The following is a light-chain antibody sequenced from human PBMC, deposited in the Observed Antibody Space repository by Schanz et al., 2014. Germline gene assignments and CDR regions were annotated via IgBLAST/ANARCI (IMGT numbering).Light chain of an antibody. V-gene: IGLV2-8*01. J-gene: IGLJ2*01. CDR3: SSYAGSNSFVV. CDR1: SSDVGGYNY. CDR2: DVS. Sequence: QSALTQPASVSGSPGQSITISCTGTSSDVGGYNYVSWYQQHPGKAPKLMIYDVSNRPSGVPDRFSGSKSGNTASLTVSGLQAEDEADYYCSSYAGSNSFVVFGGGTKLTVL.